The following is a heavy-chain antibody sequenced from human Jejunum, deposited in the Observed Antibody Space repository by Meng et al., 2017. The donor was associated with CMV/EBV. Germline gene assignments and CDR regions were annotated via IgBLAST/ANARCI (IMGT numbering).Heavy chain of an antibody. CDR1: RFTFSNCA. CDR3: ARGAPWTDYDY. Sequence: LSCAAPRFTFSNCAMSGVRQTPGKVLELVSGIGASGGSTYYADSVKVRFTISRDNINNILYLQMHSLRADDTAVYYCARGAPWTDYDYWGQGTLVTVSS. CDR2: IGASGGST. J-gene: IGHJ4*02. V-gene: IGHV3-23*01. D-gene: IGHD3/OR15-3a*01.